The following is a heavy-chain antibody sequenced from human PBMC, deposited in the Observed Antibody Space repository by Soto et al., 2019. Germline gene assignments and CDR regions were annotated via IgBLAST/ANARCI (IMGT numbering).Heavy chain of an antibody. CDR2: IWYDGSNK. Sequence: WGSLRLSCAASGFTFISYGIHCVRQAPVKWLEWVAVIWYDGSNKYYADSVKGRFTISRDNSKNTLYLQMNSLRAEDTAVYYCASEGMDVWGQGTTVTVSS. CDR3: ASEGMDV. J-gene: IGHJ6*02. CDR1: GFTFISYG. V-gene: IGHV3-33*01.